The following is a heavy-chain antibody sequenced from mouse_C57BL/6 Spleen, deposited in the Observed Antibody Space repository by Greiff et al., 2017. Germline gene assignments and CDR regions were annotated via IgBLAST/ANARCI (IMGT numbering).Heavy chain of an antibody. Sequence: EVQLQQSGPELVKPGASVKISCKASGYTFTDYYMNWVKQSHGKSLEWIGDINPNNGGTSYNQKFKGKATLTVDKSSSTAYMELRSLTSEDSAVYYCARFYYGNYWYFDVWGTGTTVTVSS. CDR3: ARFYYGNYWYFDV. J-gene: IGHJ1*03. D-gene: IGHD2-1*01. V-gene: IGHV1-26*01. CDR2: INPNNGGT. CDR1: GYTFTDYY.